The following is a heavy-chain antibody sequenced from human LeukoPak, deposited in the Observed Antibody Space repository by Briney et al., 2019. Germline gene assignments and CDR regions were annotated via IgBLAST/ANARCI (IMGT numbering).Heavy chain of an antibody. CDR2: INPNSGGT. Sequence: ASVKVSCKASGYTFTGYYLHWVRQAPGQGLEWMGWINPNSGGTNYAQKFQGRVTMTRDTSISTAYMELSRLRSDDTAVYYCARVEYSSSSVYDYWGQGTLVAVSS. V-gene: IGHV1-2*02. D-gene: IGHD6-6*01. CDR1: GYTFTGYY. CDR3: ARVEYSSSSVYDY. J-gene: IGHJ4*02.